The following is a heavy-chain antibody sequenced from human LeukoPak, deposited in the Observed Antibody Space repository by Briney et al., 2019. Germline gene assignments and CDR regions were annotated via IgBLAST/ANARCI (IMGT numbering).Heavy chain of an antibody. Sequence: GGSLRLSCAASGFTFSSYSMNWVRQAPGKGLEWVSSISSSSSYIYYADSVKGRFTISRDNAKNSLYLQMNSLRAEDTAVYYCARGPYGSGSYYAYWGQGTLVTVSS. J-gene: IGHJ4*02. V-gene: IGHV3-21*01. CDR1: GFTFSSYS. CDR2: ISSSSSYI. CDR3: ARGPYGSGSYYAY. D-gene: IGHD3-10*01.